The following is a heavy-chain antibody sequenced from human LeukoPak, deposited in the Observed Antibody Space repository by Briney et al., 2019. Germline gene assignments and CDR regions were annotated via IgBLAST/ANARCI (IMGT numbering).Heavy chain of an antibody. Sequence: GESLKISCKGSGYDFTNFWIGWVRQMPGKGLEWMGIIYPGDSDTRYSPSFQGQVSISVDKSISTAYLQWSSLKASDTAIYYCARRYYGSGSYSDGFDYWGQGTLVTVSS. CDR3: ARRYYGSGSYSDGFDY. CDR2: IYPGDSDT. CDR1: GYDFTNFW. V-gene: IGHV5-51*01. J-gene: IGHJ4*02. D-gene: IGHD3-10*01.